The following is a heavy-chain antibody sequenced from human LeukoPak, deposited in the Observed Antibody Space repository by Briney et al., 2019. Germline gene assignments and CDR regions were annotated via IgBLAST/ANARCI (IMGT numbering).Heavy chain of an antibody. CDR3: ASAVTDCSGGSCYYQDANWYFDL. CDR1: VGSISGYY. J-gene: IGHJ2*01. CDR2: IYYSGGT. D-gene: IGHD2-15*01. Sequence: PSETLSLTCTVSVGSISGYYWSCIRDPPGKGRGGIGDIYYSGGTNYNPSLKSRVTISEDTSTNQFSLKLSSVTAADTAVYYCASAVTDCSGGSCYYQDANWYFDLWGRGTLVTVSS. V-gene: IGHV4-59*01.